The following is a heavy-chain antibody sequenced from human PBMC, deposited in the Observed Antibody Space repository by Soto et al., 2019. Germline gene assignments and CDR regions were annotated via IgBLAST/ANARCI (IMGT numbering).Heavy chain of an antibody. J-gene: IGHJ6*02. CDR1: GFTFSSYG. CDR3: ARGANWSYGMDV. D-gene: IGHD1-26*01. CDR2: IWYDGSNK. V-gene: IGHV3-33*01. Sequence: PGGSLRLSCAASGFTFSSYGMHWVRQAPGKGLEWVAVIWYDGSNKYYADSVKGRFTISRDNSKNTLYLQMNSLRAEDTAVYYCARGANWSYGMDVWGQGTTVTVSS.